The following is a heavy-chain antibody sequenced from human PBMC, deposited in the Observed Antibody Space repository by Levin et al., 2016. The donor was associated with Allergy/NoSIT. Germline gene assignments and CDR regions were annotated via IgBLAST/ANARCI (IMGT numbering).Heavy chain of an antibody. Sequence: WVRQAPGQGLEWMGIINPSGGSTTYAQKFQGRVTMTRDTSTGTVYMELSSLRSEDTAVYYCARGWNRYNWFDPWGQGTLVTVSS. CDR3: ARGWNRYNWFDP. V-gene: IGHV1-46*01. CDR2: INPSGGST. D-gene: IGHD2/OR15-2a*01. J-gene: IGHJ5*02.